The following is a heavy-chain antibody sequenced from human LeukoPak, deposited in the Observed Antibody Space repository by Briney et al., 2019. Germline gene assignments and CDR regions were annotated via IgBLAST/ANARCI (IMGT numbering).Heavy chain of an antibody. Sequence: PGGSLRLFCAASGFTFSSYWMSWVRQAPGEGLECLANMKADGSEKYYVDSVKGRFTISRDNSKNLLYLQMNSLRDEDTAVYYCARDTYCGSTSCYLDYWGQGTLVTVSS. CDR3: ARDTYCGSTSCYLDY. J-gene: IGHJ4*02. CDR2: MKADGSEK. CDR1: GFTFSSYW. D-gene: IGHD2-2*01. V-gene: IGHV3-7*01.